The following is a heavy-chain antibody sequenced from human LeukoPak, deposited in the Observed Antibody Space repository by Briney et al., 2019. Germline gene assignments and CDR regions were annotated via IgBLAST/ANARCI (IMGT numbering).Heavy chain of an antibody. Sequence: SGSGPALVKPTQTLTLTCTFSGFSLKTSQMCVSWLRRPPGKAPEWLARIDWDDEKFYSTSLKTRLTISKATSTNQVVLTLTNMDPADTATYYCARMRRSSGLSHSFDVWGQGTMVTVSS. CDR1: GFSLKTSQMC. J-gene: IGHJ3*01. D-gene: IGHD1-26*01. CDR3: ARMRRSSGLSHSFDV. CDR2: IDWDDEK. V-gene: IGHV2-70*17.